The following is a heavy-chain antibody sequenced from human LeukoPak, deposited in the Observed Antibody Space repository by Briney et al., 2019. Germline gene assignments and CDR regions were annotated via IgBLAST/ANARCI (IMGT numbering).Heavy chain of an antibody. J-gene: IGHJ4*02. V-gene: IGHV1-18*01. CDR1: GYTFNRNV. D-gene: IGHD1-7*01. Sequence: APVKVSCKASGYTFNRNVFSWVRQAPGQGLEWVGWINAYNGNTNYAPKLQDRVTMTTDTSTSTAYMELRSLRSDDTAVYYCARQSGNYYMIDYWGQGTLVTVSS. CDR2: INAYNGNT. CDR3: ARQSGNYYMIDY.